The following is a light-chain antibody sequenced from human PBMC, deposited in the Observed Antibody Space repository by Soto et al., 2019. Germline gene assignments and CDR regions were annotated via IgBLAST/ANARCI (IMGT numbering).Light chain of an antibody. CDR2: DAS. V-gene: IGKV1-5*01. Sequence: DFQMTQSPSTLSASVGDRVTITCRASQNIRSRLAWFQQKPGKAPKLLIYDASSLESGDPQRCSGSGSGTEFTRTISSLQTDDFSAYYCPQYHSYWTFGQGTKVE. CDR3: PQYHSYWT. J-gene: IGKJ1*01. CDR1: QNIRSR.